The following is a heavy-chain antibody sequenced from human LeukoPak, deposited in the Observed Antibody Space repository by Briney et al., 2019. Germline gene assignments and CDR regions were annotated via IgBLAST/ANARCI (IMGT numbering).Heavy chain of an antibody. CDR2: ISSSSYI. D-gene: IGHD6-13*01. CDR3: ARDRGYSSSWSYYFDY. Sequence: GGSLRLSCAASGFTFSSYSMNWVRQAPGKGLEWVSSISSSSYIYYADSVKGRFTISRDNAKNSLYLQMNSLRAEDTAVYYCARDRGYSSSWSYYFDYWGQGILVTVSS. J-gene: IGHJ4*02. CDR1: GFTFSSYS. V-gene: IGHV3-21*01.